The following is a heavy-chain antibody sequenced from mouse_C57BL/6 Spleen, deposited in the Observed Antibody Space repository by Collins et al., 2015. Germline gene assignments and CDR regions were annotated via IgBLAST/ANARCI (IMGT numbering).Heavy chain of an antibody. Sequence: QVQLQQSGAGLVKPGASVKISCKASGYAFSTYWMNWVKQRPGKGLEWIGQIYPGDGYTIYNGKFKGKATLTADKSSSTAYMQLSSLTSEDSAVYFCARRGTANYFDYWGQGTTLTVSS. CDR1: GYAFSTYW. J-gene: IGHJ2*01. V-gene: IGHV1-80*01. D-gene: IGHD4-1*01. CDR2: IYPGDGYT. CDR3: ARRGTANYFDY.